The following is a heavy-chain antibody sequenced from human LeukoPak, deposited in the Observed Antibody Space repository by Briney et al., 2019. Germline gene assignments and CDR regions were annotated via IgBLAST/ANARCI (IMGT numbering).Heavy chain of an antibody. J-gene: IGHJ4*02. Sequence: GGSLRLSCAASGFTFSSYSMNWVRQSPGKGLEWVSSISSSSSYIYYADSVKGRFTISRDNAKNSLYLQMNSLRAEDTAVYYCARTQPSKWSSAPYFFDYWGQGTLVTVSS. CDR3: ARTQPSKWSSAPYFFDY. D-gene: IGHD2-8*01. CDR2: ISSSSSYI. V-gene: IGHV3-21*01. CDR1: GFTFSSYS.